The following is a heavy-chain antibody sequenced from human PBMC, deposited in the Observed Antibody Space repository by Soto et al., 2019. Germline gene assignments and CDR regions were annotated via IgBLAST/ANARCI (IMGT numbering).Heavy chain of an antibody. CDR3: ARDYSGSYFYWFDP. J-gene: IGHJ5*02. V-gene: IGHV4-59*01. Sequence: SETLSLTCTVSGGSISSYDWSWIRQPPGKGLEWIGYIYYSGSTNYNPSLKSRVTISVDTSKNQFSLKLSSVTAADTAVYYCARDYSGSYFYWFDPWGQGTLVTVSS. CDR1: GGSISSYD. D-gene: IGHD1-26*01. CDR2: IYYSGST.